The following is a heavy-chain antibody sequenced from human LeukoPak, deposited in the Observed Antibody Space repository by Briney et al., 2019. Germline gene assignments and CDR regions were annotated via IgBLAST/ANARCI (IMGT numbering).Heavy chain of an antibody. D-gene: IGHD4-17*01. CDR2: INPSGGST. CDR1: GYTFTSYY. V-gene: IGHV1-46*01. Sequence: ASVKVSCKASGYTFTSYYMHWVRQAPGQGLEWMGIINPSGGSTSYAQKFQGRVTMTRDTSTSTVYMELSSLRSEDTAVYYCARDTAVTTENGPYYFDYWGQGTLVTVSS. CDR3: ARDTAVTTENGPYYFDY. J-gene: IGHJ4*02.